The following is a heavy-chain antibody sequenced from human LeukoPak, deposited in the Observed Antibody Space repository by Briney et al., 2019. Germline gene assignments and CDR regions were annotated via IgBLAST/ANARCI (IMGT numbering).Heavy chain of an antibody. V-gene: IGHV1-18*01. Sequence: ASVKVSCKASGYTFTSYGISWVRQAPGQGLERMGWISAYNGNTNYAQKLQGRVTMTTDTSTSTAYMELRSLRSDDTAVYYCARGPYCSGGTCYSQYFDYWGQGTLVTVSS. CDR2: ISAYNGNT. CDR1: GYTFTSYG. CDR3: ARGPYCSGGTCYSQYFDY. D-gene: IGHD2-15*01. J-gene: IGHJ4*02.